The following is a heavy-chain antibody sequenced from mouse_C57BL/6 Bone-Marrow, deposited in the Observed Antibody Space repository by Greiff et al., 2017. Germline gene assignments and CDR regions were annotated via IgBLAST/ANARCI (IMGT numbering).Heavy chain of an antibody. J-gene: IGHJ4*01. Sequence: EVMLVESGGGLVQSGRSLRLSCATSGFTFSDFYMEWVRQAPGKGLEWIAASRNKANDYTTEYSASVKGRFIVSRDTSQSILYLQMNALRAEDTAIYYCAREYYDPPYAMDYWGQGPSVTFST. CDR2: SRNKANDYTT. V-gene: IGHV7-1*01. D-gene: IGHD2-4*01. CDR3: AREYYDPPYAMDY. CDR1: GFTFSDFY.